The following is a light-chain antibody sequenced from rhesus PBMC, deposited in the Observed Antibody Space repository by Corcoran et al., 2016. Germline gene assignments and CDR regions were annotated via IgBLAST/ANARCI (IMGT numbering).Light chain of an antibody. CDR3: QQENSIPYS. Sequence: EIVLTQSPTSMAVSQGERVTISCTASSSVSTSYLHWYQQKPGFPPRLLVDRTSSLASGVPARFSGGGSGTSYTLTISSMEAEEAANYYCQQENSIPYSFGQGTKVEIK. J-gene: IGKJ2*01. CDR2: RTS. CDR1: SSVSTS. V-gene: IGKV3-17*03.